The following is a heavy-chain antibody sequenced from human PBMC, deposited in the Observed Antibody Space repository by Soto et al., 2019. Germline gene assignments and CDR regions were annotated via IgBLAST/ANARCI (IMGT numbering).Heavy chain of an antibody. CDR3: ATENCSGGSCYPYYFDY. CDR2: INPNSGGT. J-gene: IGHJ4*02. V-gene: IGHV1-2*02. Sequence: GASVKVSCKASGYTFTGYYMHWVRQAPGQGLEWMGWINPNSGGTNYAQKFQGRVTMIRDTSISTAYMELSRLRSDDTAVYYCATENCSGGSCYPYYFDYWGQGTLVTVSS. D-gene: IGHD2-15*01. CDR1: GYTFTGYY.